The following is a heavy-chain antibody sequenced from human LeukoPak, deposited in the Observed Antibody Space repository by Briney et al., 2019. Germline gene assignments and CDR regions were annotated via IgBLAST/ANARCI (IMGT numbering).Heavy chain of an antibody. CDR1: GFTFSSSW. D-gene: IGHD3-10*01. Sequence: GGSLRLSCTASGFTFSSSWMHWVRQAPGKGLEWVSGISWNSGSIGYADSVKGRFTISRDNAKNSLYLQMNSLRAEDTALYYCAKSGYYASGSYYLYWFFDLWGRGTLVTVSS. V-gene: IGHV3-9*01. CDR2: ISWNSGSI. J-gene: IGHJ2*01. CDR3: AKSGYYASGSYYLYWFFDL.